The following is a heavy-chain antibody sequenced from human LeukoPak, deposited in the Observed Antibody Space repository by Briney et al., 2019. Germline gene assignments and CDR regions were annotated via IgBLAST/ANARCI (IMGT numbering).Heavy chain of an antibody. D-gene: IGHD3-22*01. Sequence: GGSLRLSCGASGFTFSDYSMEWVRQAPGKGLEWISYISSTSTTIYYADSVRGRFTTSRDNAKNSLYLQMNSLRAEDTAVYYCARGCGLHLSPAPSYYDSRCRYFDAWGQGTLVTVSS. CDR1: GFTFSDYS. J-gene: IGHJ4*01. CDR2: ISSTSTTI. V-gene: IGHV3-48*04. CDR3: ARGCGLHLSPAPSYYDSRCRYFDA.